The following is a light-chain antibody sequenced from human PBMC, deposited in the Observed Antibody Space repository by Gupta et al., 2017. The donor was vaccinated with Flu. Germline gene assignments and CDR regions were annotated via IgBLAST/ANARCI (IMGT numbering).Light chain of an antibody. V-gene: IGKV3-15*01. CDR3: QQYNNWPPLT. Sequence: ATLSVSPGDRASLSCRASQSINSDLAWYQQRPGQAPRLLIYGASTRATGVPARFSGSGSGTQFTLTISSLQSEDFALYYCQQYNNWPPLTFGGGTKVEIK. CDR2: GAS. J-gene: IGKJ4*01. CDR1: QSINSD.